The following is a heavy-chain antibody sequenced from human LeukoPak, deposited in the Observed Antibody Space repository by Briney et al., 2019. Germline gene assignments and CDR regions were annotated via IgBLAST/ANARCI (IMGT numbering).Heavy chain of an antibody. J-gene: IGHJ4*02. CDR2: INHSGST. V-gene: IGHV4-34*01. Sequence: SETLSLTCAVYGGSFSGYYWSWIRQPPGKGLEWIGEINHSGSTNYNPSLKSRVTISVDTSKNQFSLKLSSVTAADTAVYYCARGRVSHARVVDYWGQGTLVTVSS. CDR1: GGSFSGYY. D-gene: IGHD6-13*01. CDR3: ARGRVSHARVVDY.